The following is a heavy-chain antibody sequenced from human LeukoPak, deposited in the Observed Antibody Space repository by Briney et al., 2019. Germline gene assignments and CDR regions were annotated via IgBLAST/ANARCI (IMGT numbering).Heavy chain of an antibody. Sequence: SETLSLTCTVSGGSISSYYWSWIRQPPGKGLEWIGYIYYSGSTNYNPSLKSRVTISVDTSKNQFSLKLSSVTAADTAVYYCARDSSSWYEHAFDIWGQGKMVTVSS. CDR3: ARDSSSWYEHAFDI. V-gene: IGHV4-59*12. CDR2: IYYSGST. J-gene: IGHJ3*02. D-gene: IGHD6-13*01. CDR1: GGSISSYY.